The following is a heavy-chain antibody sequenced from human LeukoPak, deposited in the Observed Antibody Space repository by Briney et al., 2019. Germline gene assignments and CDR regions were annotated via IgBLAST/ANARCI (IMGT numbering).Heavy chain of an antibody. D-gene: IGHD2-2*01. Sequence: GGSLRLSCAASGFTFSSYSMNWVRQAPGKGLEWVSSISSSSSYIYYADSVKGRSTISRDNAKNSLYLQMNSLRAEDTAVYYCARDPRHCSSTSCYPDWGQGTLVTVSS. CDR3: ARDPRHCSSTSCYPD. CDR1: GFTFSSYS. CDR2: ISSSSSYI. V-gene: IGHV3-21*01. J-gene: IGHJ4*02.